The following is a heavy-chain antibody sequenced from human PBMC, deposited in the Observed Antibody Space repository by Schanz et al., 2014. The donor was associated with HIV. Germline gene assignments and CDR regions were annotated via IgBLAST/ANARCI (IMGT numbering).Heavy chain of an antibody. D-gene: IGHD2-8*01. CDR3: ALVGVWYYYGMDV. CDR2: ITDDGGRT. J-gene: IGHJ6*02. V-gene: IGHV3-23*04. CDR1: GFTFSTYA. Sequence: VQLVESGGGLVQPGGSLRLSCAASGFTFSTYAMNWVRQAPGEGLEWVSSITDDGGRTDYADSVKGQFSISRDTSKETLSLQMNSLRAEDTAVYYCALVGVWYYYGMDVWGHGTTVAVSS.